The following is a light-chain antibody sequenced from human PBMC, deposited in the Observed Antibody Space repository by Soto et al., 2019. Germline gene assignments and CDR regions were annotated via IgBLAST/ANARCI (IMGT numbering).Light chain of an antibody. Sequence: QSALTQPASSSGSPGQSVTISCTGTSSDVGGYNYVSWYQQHPGKAPKLMIYEVSKQPSGVPDRFSGSKSGNTASLTVSGLQAEDEADYYCSSYAGSNNFVFGTGTKVNVL. CDR1: SSDVGGYNY. CDR2: EVS. V-gene: IGLV2-8*01. CDR3: SSYAGSNNFV. J-gene: IGLJ1*01.